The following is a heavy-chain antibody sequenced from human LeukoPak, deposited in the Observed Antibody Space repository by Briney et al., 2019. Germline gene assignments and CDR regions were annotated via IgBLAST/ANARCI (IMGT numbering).Heavy chain of an antibody. V-gene: IGHV1-8*01. CDR3: ARRNPMIVGEWWFDP. D-gene: IGHD3-22*01. CDR2: MNPNSGNT. CDR1: GYTFTSYD. Sequence: GASVKVSCKASGYTFTSYDINWVRQATGQGLEWMGWMNPNSGNTGYAQKFQGRVTMTRNTSISTAYMELSSLRSEDTAVYYCARRNPMIVGEWWFDPWGQGTLVTVSS. J-gene: IGHJ5*02.